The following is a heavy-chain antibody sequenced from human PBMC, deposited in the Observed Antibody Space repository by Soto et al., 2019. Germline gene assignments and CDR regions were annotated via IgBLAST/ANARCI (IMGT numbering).Heavy chain of an antibody. CDR2: IIPIFGTA. V-gene: IGHV1-69*01. CDR1: GGTFSSYA. J-gene: IGHJ5*02. Sequence: QVQLVQSGAEVKKPGSSVKVSCKASGGTFSSYAISWVRQAPGQGLEWMGGIIPIFGTANYAQKFQGRVTITADESTSTAYMELSSLRSEDTAVYYCASDFMVRGVIIGWFDPWGQGTRVTVSS. D-gene: IGHD3-10*01. CDR3: ASDFMVRGVIIGWFDP.